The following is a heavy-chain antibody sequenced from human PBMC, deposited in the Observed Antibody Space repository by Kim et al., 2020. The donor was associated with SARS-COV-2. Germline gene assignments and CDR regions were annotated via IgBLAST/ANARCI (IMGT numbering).Heavy chain of an antibody. CDR3: ANSLGYCSSTSCSA. J-gene: IGHJ4*02. D-gene: IGHD2-2*01. CDR2: ISGSGGST. V-gene: IGHV3-23*01. CDR1: GFPFSSYA. Sequence: SLSLPCAASGFPFSSYAMTLPLPPPFPLLEWVSAISGSGGSTYYADSVKGRFTISRDPSPNKLYLQMNSLRAEDTAVYYCANSLGYCSSTSCSAWGQGTLVTVSS.